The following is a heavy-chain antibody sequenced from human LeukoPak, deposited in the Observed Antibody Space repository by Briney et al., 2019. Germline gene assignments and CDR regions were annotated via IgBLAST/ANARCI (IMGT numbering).Heavy chain of an antibody. CDR2: INHSGST. Sequence: SETLFLTCAVYGGSFSGYYWSWIRQPPGKGLEWIGEINHSGSTNYNPSLKSRVTISVDTSKNQFSLKLSSVTAADTAVYYCARVLGGLRITMVRGARAGYFDYWGQGTLVTVSS. V-gene: IGHV4-34*01. D-gene: IGHD3-10*01. CDR1: GGSFSGYY. CDR3: ARVLGGLRITMVRGARAGYFDY. J-gene: IGHJ4*02.